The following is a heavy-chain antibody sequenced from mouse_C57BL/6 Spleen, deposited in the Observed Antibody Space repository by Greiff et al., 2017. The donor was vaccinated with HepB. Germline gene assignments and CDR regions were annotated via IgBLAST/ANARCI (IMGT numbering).Heavy chain of an antibody. CDR2: IWTGGGT. J-gene: IGHJ1*03. V-gene: IGHV2-9-1*01. Sequence: VKLVESGPGLVAPSQSLSITCTVSGFSLTSYAISWVRQPPGKGLEWLGVIWTGGGTNYNSALKSRLSISKDNSKSQVFLKMNSLQTDDTARYYCARSFHYYGSSYWYFDVWGTGTTVTVSS. D-gene: IGHD1-1*01. CDR3: ARSFHYYGSSYWYFDV. CDR1: GFSLTSYA.